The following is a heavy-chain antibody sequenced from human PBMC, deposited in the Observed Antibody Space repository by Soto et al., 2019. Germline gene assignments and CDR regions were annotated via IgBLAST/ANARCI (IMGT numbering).Heavy chain of an antibody. CDR2: ISSSSSYI. D-gene: IGHD4-4*01. J-gene: IGHJ4*02. Sequence: GGSLRLSCAASGFTFSSYSMNWVRQAPGKGLEWVSSISSSSSYIYYADSMKGRFTISRDNAKKSLNLQMNSLRAEDTAVYYCARGSNGYSPFDDWGQGTPVTVSS. CDR1: GFTFSSYS. CDR3: ARGSNGYSPFDD. V-gene: IGHV3-21*01.